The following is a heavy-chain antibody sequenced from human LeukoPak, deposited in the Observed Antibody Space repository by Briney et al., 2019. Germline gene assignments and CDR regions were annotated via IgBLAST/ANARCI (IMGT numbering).Heavy chain of an antibody. CDR2: IYSTGRT. CDR3: ARGGSGSRGDWVDP. D-gene: IGHD3-10*01. Sequence: SETLSLTCTVSGGSITSSTYYWGWIRQPPGKGLEWIGSIYSTGRTYYNPSLKSRVTISVDTSKNQLSLKLSSVTAADTAVYYCARGGSGSRGDWVDPWGQGTLVTVSS. V-gene: IGHV4-39*01. J-gene: IGHJ5*02. CDR1: GGSITSSTYY.